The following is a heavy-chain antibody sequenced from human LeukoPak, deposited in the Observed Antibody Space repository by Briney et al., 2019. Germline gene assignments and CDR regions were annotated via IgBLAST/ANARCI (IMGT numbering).Heavy chain of an antibody. V-gene: IGHV3-21*01. CDR3: AGTHSTTVVTRGFHI. CDR1: GFTFSSYS. Sequence: GGSLRLSCAASGFTFSSYSMNWVRQAPGKGLEWVSSISSSNTYIYYADSVKGRFTISRDNAKNSLYLQMNSLRAEDTAVYYCAGTHSTTVVTRGFHIWGQGTMVTVSS. CDR2: ISSSNTYI. J-gene: IGHJ3*02. D-gene: IGHD4-23*01.